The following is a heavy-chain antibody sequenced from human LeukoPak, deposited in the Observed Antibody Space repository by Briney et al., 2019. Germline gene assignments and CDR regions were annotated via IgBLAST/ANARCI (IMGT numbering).Heavy chain of an antibody. CDR1: GGSISSSSFY. CDR2: IYYSGST. J-gene: IGHJ3*01. CDR3: AHFRAGAFDF. D-gene: IGHD2/OR15-2a*01. Sequence: SETLSLTCTVSGGSISSSSFYWGWIRQPPGKGLEWIGSIYYSGSTYYNPSLKSRVTISVDTSKNEFSLRLSSVTAADTAVYYCAHFRAGAFDFWGRGTMVTVSS. V-gene: IGHV4-39*01.